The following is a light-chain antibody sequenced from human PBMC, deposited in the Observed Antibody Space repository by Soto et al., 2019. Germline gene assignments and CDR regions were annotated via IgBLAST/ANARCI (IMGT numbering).Light chain of an antibody. V-gene: IGKV1-39*01. CDR3: QQSYSTPPI. J-gene: IGKJ2*01. Sequence: DFQMTQSPSSLSASVGDRVTITCRASQSISSYLNWYQQKPGKAPKLLIYAASSLQSGVPSRFSGSGSGTDFTLTISSLQPEDFATYYCQQSYSTPPIFGQGTKLEIK. CDR1: QSISSY. CDR2: AAS.